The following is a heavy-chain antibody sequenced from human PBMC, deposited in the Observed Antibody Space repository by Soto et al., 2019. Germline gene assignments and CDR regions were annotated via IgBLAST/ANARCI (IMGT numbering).Heavy chain of an antibody. J-gene: IGHJ5*02. CDR2: IYYSGST. CDR1: GGSISSGGYY. V-gene: IGHV4-31*03. Sequence: QVQLQESGPGLVKPSQTLSLTCTVSGGSISSGGYYWSWIRQHPGKGLEWIGYIYYSGSTYYNPSPKGRFTIAVGPSKTYFSRKLGPVSPAYTAVFSCARSVFPWGRAPLVTFSS. CDR3: ARSVFP.